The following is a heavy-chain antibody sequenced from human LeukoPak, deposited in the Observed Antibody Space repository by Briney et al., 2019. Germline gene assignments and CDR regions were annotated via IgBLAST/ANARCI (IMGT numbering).Heavy chain of an antibody. CDR3: ARDWI. CDR2: ISGPGTTT. J-gene: IGHJ3*02. Sequence: QSGGSLRLSCTTSGFTFTSYAMNWVRQAPGKGLEWLSYISGPGTTTKYADSVKGRFTISRDNDKNSLYLQMNSLRAEDTAVYYCARDWIWGQGTMVTVSS. V-gene: IGHV3-48*01. CDR1: GFTFTSYA.